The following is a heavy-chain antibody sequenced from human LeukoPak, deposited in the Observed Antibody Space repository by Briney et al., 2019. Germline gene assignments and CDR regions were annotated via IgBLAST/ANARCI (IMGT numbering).Heavy chain of an antibody. J-gene: IGHJ4*02. CDR3: AKRKTSYGSGSYSVDY. V-gene: IGHV3-23*01. Sequence: GGSLRLSCAASGFTFSSYAMSWVRQAPGKGLEWVSAISGSGGSTYYADSMKDRFTISRDNSKNTLYLQMNSLRAEDTAVYYCAKRKTSYGSGSYSVDYWGQGTLVTVSS. CDR2: ISGSGGST. CDR1: GFTFSSYA. D-gene: IGHD3-10*01.